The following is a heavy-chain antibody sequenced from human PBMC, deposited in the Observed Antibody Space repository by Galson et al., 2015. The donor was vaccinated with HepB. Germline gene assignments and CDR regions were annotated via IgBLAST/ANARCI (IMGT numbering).Heavy chain of an antibody. D-gene: IGHD2-2*01. V-gene: IGHV3-30*18. CDR2: ISYDGSNK. J-gene: IGHJ4*02. CDR1: GFTFSSYG. Sequence: SLRLSCAASGFTFSSYGMHWVRQAPGKGLEWVAVISYDGSNKYYADSVKGRFTISRDNSKNTLYLQMNSLRAEDTAVYYCAKELGYCSSTSCYAIDYWGQGTLVTVSS. CDR3: AKELGYCSSTSCYAIDY.